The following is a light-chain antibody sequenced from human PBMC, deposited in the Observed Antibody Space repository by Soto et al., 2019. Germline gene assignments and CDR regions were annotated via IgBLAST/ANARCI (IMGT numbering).Light chain of an antibody. J-gene: IGLJ2*01. CDR3: AALDDSLNAVV. V-gene: IGLV1-44*01. Sequence: QSVLTQPPSASGTPGQRVTISCSGSSSNIGSNTVNWYQQLPGTAPKLLIYSNNQRPSGVPDRFSGSKSGTSASLAISGLQSDDEADYYCAALDDSLNAVVFGGGTKLTVL. CDR2: SNN. CDR1: SSNIGSNT.